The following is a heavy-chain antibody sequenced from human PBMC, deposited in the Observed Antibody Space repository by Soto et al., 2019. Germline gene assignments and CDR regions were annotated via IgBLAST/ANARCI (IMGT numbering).Heavy chain of an antibody. CDR1: GYTFATYW. CDR3: PSTTTVVTVFEY. V-gene: IGHV5-51*01. CDR2: IYPGDSDT. Sequence: GESLKISCKGSGYTFATYWIGWVRQTPGKGLEWMGIIYPGDSDTRYSPSFQGQVTISADKSISTAYLQWTSLEASDTAIYYCPSTTTVVTVFEYWGQGTPVTVS. J-gene: IGHJ4*02. D-gene: IGHD2-21*02.